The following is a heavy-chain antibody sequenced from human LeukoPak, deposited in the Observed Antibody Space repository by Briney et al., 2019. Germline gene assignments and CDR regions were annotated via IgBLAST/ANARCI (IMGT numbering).Heavy chain of an antibody. V-gene: IGHV3-21*01. CDR2: ISSSSSYI. Sequence: GGSLRLSCAASGFSFSDYSLTWVRQAPGKGLEWVSSISSSSSYIYYADSVKGRFTISRDNAKNSLSLQMNSLRAEDTAVYYCAELGITMIGGVWGKGTTVTISS. CDR3: AELGITMIGGV. CDR1: GFSFSDYS. D-gene: IGHD3-10*02. J-gene: IGHJ6*04.